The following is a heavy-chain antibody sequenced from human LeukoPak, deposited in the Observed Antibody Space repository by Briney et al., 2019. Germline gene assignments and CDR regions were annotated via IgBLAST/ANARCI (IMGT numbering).Heavy chain of an antibody. CDR1: GFSLSSHG. D-gene: IGHD2-8*01. V-gene: IGHV3-64*01. Sequence: GGSLRLSCVVSGFSLSSHGMHWVRQAPGKGLEDVSAISSNGISTFYANSEKGRFTVSRDDSKNTVYLQMGSLRAEDMAVYYCVKWTNYYFALWGRGTLVTVSS. CDR2: ISSNGIST. J-gene: IGHJ2*01. CDR3: VKWTNYYFAL.